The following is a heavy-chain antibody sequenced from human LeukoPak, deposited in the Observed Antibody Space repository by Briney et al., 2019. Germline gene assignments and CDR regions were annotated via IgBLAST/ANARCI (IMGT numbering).Heavy chain of an antibody. CDR3: ASTNLVATTKGAF. J-gene: IGHJ4*02. CDR2: IKSKTDGGTT. Sequence: GGSLRLSCAASGFTFSNVWMGWFRQPPGKGPEWVGHIKSKTDGGTTDYAAPVKGRFTISRDDSKNTLHLQMNSLKTEDTAVYYCASTNLVATTKGAFWGQGTLVTVSS. D-gene: IGHD5-12*01. CDR1: GFTFSNVW. V-gene: IGHV3-15*01.